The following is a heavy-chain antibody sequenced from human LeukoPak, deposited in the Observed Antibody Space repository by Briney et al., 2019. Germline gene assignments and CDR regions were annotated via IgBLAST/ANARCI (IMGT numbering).Heavy chain of an antibody. Sequence: HPGGSLRLSCAASGFTFSNYAIHWVRQSPVKGLEWVAVIWNDGSYKYNADSVKGRFTISRDNSKNTLYLQMNSLTAKDTAVYYCARVHCSTTNCYENYFDYWGQGTPVTVSS. CDR2: IWNDGSYK. V-gene: IGHV3-33*01. D-gene: IGHD2-2*01. J-gene: IGHJ4*02. CDR3: ARVHCSTTNCYENYFDY. CDR1: GFTFSNYA.